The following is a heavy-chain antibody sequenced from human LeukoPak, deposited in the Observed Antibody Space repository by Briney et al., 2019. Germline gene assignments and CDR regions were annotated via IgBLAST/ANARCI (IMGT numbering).Heavy chain of an antibody. CDR2: IKDDGSRT. V-gene: IGHV3-7*01. J-gene: IGHJ4*02. Sequence: GGSLRLSCAASGFSLSGYWMTWVRQAPGKGLEWVANIKDDGSRTHDVDSARGRFTISRDNAKNSLYLDMNSLRADDTAVYYCAIECIDGYYESSGYDLWGQGTLVTVSS. CDR3: AIECIDGYYESSGYDL. D-gene: IGHD3-22*01. CDR1: GFSLSGYW.